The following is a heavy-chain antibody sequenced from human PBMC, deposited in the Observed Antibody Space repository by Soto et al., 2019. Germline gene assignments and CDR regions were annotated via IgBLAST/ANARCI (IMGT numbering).Heavy chain of an antibody. CDR2: ISGSGGST. CDR1: GFTFSSYA. Sequence: GSLRLSCAASGFTFSSYAMSWVRQAPGKGLEWVSAISGSGGSTYYADSVKGRFTISRDNSKNTLYLQMNSLRAEDTAVYYCARVQCTGGSCFSSYYYYYGMDVWGQGTTVTVSS. CDR3: ARVQCTGGSCFSSYYYYYGMDV. J-gene: IGHJ6*02. V-gene: IGHV3-23*01. D-gene: IGHD2-15*01.